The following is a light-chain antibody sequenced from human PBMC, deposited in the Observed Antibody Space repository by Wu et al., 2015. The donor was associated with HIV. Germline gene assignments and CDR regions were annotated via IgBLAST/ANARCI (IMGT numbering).Light chain of an antibody. J-gene: IGKJ1*01. Sequence: EILLTQFPDTLSLSPGDRVILSCRASQSVTTSLAWYQQKPGQAPRLLIYDASSRATGIPARFSGSGSGTDFTLTINSLEPEDFAVYYCQQRDNWPRTFGPGTKVDIK. CDR3: QQRDNWPRT. CDR2: DAS. CDR1: QSVTTS. V-gene: IGKV3-11*01.